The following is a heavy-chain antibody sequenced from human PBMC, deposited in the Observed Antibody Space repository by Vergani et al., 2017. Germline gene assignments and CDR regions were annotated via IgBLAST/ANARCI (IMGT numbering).Heavy chain of an antibody. D-gene: IGHD2-21*02. CDR1: GGSFSGYY. Sequence: QVQLQQWGAGLLKPSETLSLTCAVYGGSFSGYYWSWIRQPPGKGLEWIGYIYYSGSTNYNPSLKSRVTISVDTSKNQFSLKLSSVTAADTAVYYCASTSCGGDCYSGVNYYMDVWGKGTTVTVSS. J-gene: IGHJ6*03. CDR3: ASTSCGGDCYSGVNYYMDV. CDR2: IYYSGST. V-gene: IGHV4-34*11.